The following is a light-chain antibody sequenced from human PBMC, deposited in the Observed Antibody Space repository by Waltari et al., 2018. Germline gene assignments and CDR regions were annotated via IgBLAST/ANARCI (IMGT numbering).Light chain of an antibody. CDR1: SSYLRAVVF. CDR3: SLYTTNTRV. Sequence: SSLPQPAAVSGSPDPPTTISCRTTSSYLRAVVFVSCNQPPPSKSPKLIIYDVNKRPSGVSDRFSGSTSGNTASLTISGRQAEDEAEYYCSLYTTNTRVFGGGTKLTVL. J-gene: IGLJ3*02. V-gene: IGLV2-14*03. CDR2: DVN.